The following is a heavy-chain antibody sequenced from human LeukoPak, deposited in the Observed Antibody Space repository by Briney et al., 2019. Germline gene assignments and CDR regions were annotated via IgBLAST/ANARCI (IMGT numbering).Heavy chain of an antibody. Sequence: GGSLRLSCAASGFTFNSYTMSWVRQAPGKGLEWVSSINTRSSNIYYADSMKGRFTVSRDNTKNSLYLQMNSLRAEDTAVYFCAKESGHCGTGCLALNDYWGQGTLVTVSS. V-gene: IGHV3-21*01. D-gene: IGHD2-21*02. CDR2: INTRSSNI. CDR3: AKESGHCGTGCLALNDY. CDR1: GFTFNSYT. J-gene: IGHJ4*02.